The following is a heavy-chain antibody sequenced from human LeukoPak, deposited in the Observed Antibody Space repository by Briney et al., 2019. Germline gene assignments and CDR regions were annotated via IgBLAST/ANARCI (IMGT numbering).Heavy chain of an antibody. CDR3: AKDHAIVVVPAASYDY. CDR1: GFTFSDYY. J-gene: IGHJ4*02. Sequence: GGSLRLSCAASGFTFSDYYMSWIRQAPGKGLEWVSAISGSGGSTYYADSVKGRFTISRDNSKNTLYLQMNSLRAEDTAVYYCAKDHAIVVVPAASYDYWGQGTLVTVSS. V-gene: IGHV3-23*01. CDR2: ISGSGGST. D-gene: IGHD2-2*01.